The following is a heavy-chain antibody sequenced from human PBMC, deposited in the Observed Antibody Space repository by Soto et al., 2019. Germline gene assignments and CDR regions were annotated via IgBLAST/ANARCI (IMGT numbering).Heavy chain of an antibody. J-gene: IGHJ5*02. V-gene: IGHV1-69*13. CDR1: GGTFSSYA. Sequence: ASVKVSCKASGGTFSSYAISWVRQAPGQGLEWMGGIIPIFGTANYAQKFQGRVTITADESTSTAYMELSSLRSEDTAVYYCARDVRLVPAAIGWFDPWGQGALVTVSS. D-gene: IGHD2-2*01. CDR3: ARDVRLVPAAIGWFDP. CDR2: IIPIFGTA.